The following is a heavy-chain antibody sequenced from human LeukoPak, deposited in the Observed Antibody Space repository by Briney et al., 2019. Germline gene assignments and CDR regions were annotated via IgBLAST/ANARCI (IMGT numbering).Heavy chain of an antibody. V-gene: IGHV3-7*01. Sequence: GGSLRLSCAASGFTFSSYWMSWVRQAPGKGLEWVANIKQEGSEKYYVDSVKGRFTISRDNAKNSLYLQTNSLRAEDTAVYYCARDSIFMAEGYWGQGTLVTVSS. J-gene: IGHJ4*02. CDR3: ARDSIFMAEGY. D-gene: IGHD2-2*01. CDR1: GFTFSSYW. CDR2: IKQEGSEK.